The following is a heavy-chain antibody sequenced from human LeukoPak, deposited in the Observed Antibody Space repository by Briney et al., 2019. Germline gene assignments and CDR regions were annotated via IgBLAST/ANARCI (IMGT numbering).Heavy chain of an antibody. Sequence: GRSLRLSCAASGFTFSSYGMHWVRQAPGKGLEWVAVISYDGSNTYYADSVKGRFTISRDNSENTLYLQMNSLRAEDTAVYYCAKDRWGSGGSGGGDYWGQGTLVTVSS. CDR1: GFTFSSYG. CDR2: ISYDGSNT. J-gene: IGHJ4*02. CDR3: AKDRWGSGGSGGGDY. V-gene: IGHV3-30*18. D-gene: IGHD2-15*01.